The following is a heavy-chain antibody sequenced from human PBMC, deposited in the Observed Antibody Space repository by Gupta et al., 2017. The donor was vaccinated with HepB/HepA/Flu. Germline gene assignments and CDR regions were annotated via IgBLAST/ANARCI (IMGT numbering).Heavy chain of an antibody. CDR3: ARKSCSGGDCYLD. V-gene: IGHV3-23*01. Sequence: EVQLLESGGGLVQPGGSLSLSCAASGFPFSYFIMNWVRQTPGTGLEWVSAISADGYRTYYADAVKGRFTISRDNSKNTMDLQMNSLRGEDTAVYYCARKSCSGGDCYLDWGQGTLVTVSS. D-gene: IGHD2-21*01. J-gene: IGHJ4*02. CDR1: GFPFSYFI. CDR2: ISADGYRT.